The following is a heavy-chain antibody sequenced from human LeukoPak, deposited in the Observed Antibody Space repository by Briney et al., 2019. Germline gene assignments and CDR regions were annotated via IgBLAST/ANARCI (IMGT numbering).Heavy chain of an antibody. CDR2: IYYSGRT. J-gene: IGHJ6*03. V-gene: IGHV4-39*07. CDR3: AREIYSSSWYRSYYYYYYMDV. CDR1: GGSISSSSYY. Sequence: SETLSLTCTVSGGSISSSSYYWGWIRQPPGKGLEWIGSIYYSGRTYYNPSLKSRVTISVDTSKDQFSLKLSSVTAADTAVYYCAREIYSSSWYRSYYYYYYMDVWGKGTTVTVSS. D-gene: IGHD6-13*01.